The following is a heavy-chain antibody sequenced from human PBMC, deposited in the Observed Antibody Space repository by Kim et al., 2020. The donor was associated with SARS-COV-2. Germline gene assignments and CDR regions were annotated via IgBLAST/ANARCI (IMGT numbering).Heavy chain of an antibody. CDR3: ARVGPDSPDY. CDR2: ST. V-gene: IGHV4-34*01. D-gene: IGHD2-15*01. Sequence: STNYNPSLKSRVTISVDTSKNQFSLKLSSVTAADTAVYYCARVGPDSPDYWGQGTLVTVSS. J-gene: IGHJ4*02.